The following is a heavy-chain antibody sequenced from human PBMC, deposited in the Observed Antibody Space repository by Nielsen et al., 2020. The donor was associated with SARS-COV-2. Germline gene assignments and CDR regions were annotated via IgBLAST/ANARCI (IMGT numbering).Heavy chain of an antibody. J-gene: IGHJ6*02. CDR2: IYSGGSST. CDR1: GFTFSSYA. Sequence: GESLKISCAASGFTFSSYAMSWVRQAPGKGLEWVSVIYSGGSSTYYADSVKGRFTISRDNSKNTLYLQMNSLRAEDTAVYYCAKAIPDDFWSGYYYYYHYGMDVWGPGTTVTVSS. V-gene: IGHV3-23*03. D-gene: IGHD3-3*01. CDR3: AKAIPDDFWSGYYYYYHYGMDV.